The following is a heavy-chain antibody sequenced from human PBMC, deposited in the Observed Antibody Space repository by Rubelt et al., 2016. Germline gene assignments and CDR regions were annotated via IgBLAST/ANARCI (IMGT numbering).Heavy chain of an antibody. V-gene: IGHV3-7*01. J-gene: IGHJ4*02. CDR2: IKQDGSEK. CDR3: ARDYSGSLQLQVYFDY. Sequence: APGKGLEWVANIKQDGSEKYYVDSVKGRFTISRDNAKNTLYLQMNSLRAEDTAVYYCARDYSGSLQLQVYFDYWGQGTLVTVSS. D-gene: IGHD1-26*01.